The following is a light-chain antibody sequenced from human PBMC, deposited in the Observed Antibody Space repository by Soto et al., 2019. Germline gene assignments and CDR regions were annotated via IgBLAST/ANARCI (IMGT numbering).Light chain of an antibody. CDR1: QSVSSSY. Sequence: EIVLPQSPGTLSLSPGERATLSCRASQSVSSSYLAWYQQKPGQAPRLLIYGASSRATGIPDRFSGSGSGTDFTLTISRLELEDFAVYYCQQYGSSPGFTFGPGTKVDIK. CDR2: GAS. J-gene: IGKJ3*01. CDR3: QQYGSSPGFT. V-gene: IGKV3-20*01.